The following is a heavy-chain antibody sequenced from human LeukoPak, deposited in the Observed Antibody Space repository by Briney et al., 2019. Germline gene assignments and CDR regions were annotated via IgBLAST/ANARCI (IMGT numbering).Heavy chain of an antibody. CDR2: INSDGNIT. Sequence: GGSLRLSCAASGFTFSSYWMHWVRQAPGKGLVWISRINSDGNITTYADSVKGRFTISRGNAKNTLYLQMNSLRADDTAVYYCVRRGLVPAFDIWGQGTRVTVSS. V-gene: IGHV3-74*03. D-gene: IGHD3-10*02. CDR3: VRRGLVPAFDI. J-gene: IGHJ3*02. CDR1: GFTFSSYW.